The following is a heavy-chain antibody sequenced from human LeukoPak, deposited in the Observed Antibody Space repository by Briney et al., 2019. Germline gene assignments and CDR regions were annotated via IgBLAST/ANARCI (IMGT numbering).Heavy chain of an antibody. CDR1: GGSISSYY. V-gene: IGHV4-4*07. CDR2: IYTSGST. D-gene: IGHD2-2*02. CDR3: ARDYGVPAAIVTDWFDP. J-gene: IGHJ5*02. Sequence: SETLSLTCTVSGGSISSYYWSWIRQPAGKGLEWIGRIYTSGSTNYNPSLKSRVTMSVDTSKNQFSLKLSSVTAADTAVYYCARDYGVPAAIVTDWFDPWGQGTLVTVSS.